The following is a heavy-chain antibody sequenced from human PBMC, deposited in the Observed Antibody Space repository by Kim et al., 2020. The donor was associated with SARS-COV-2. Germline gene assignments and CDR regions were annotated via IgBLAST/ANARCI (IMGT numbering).Heavy chain of an antibody. Sequence: ASVKVSCKASGYTFTSYGISWVRQAPGQGLEWMGWISAYNGNTNYAQRLQGRVTMTTDTSTSTAYMEMRSLRSDDTAVYYWARDGFGWDLRQDFDYWGQGTLVTDSS. CDR1: GYTFTSYG. CDR2: ISAYNGNT. D-gene: IGHD1-26*01. V-gene: IGHV1-18*01. CDR3: ARDGFGWDLRQDFDY. J-gene: IGHJ4*02.